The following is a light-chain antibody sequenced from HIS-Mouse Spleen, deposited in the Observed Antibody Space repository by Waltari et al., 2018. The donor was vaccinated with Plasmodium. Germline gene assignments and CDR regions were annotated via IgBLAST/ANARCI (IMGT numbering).Light chain of an antibody. V-gene: IGKV3-15*01. J-gene: IGKJ3*01. CDR2: GAS. CDR1: QSVSSN. Sequence: EIVMTQSPATLSVSPGERATLSCRASQSVSSNLAWYQQKPGQAPRLLIYGASTRATGIPARFSGSGSGTEFTLTISRLQSEDCAVYYCQQYNNWSFTFGPGTKVDIK. CDR3: QQYNNWSFT.